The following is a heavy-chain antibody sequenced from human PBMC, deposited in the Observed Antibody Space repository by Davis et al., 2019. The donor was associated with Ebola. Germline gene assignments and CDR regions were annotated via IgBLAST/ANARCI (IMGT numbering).Heavy chain of an antibody. D-gene: IGHD3-9*01. Sequence: GESLKISCAASGFTFSSYWMSWVRQAPGKGLEWVANIKQDGSEKYYVDSVKGRFTISRDNAKNSLYLQMNSLRAEDTAVYYCARDSHDRYPWVYYYYYGMDVWGQGTTVTVSS. CDR1: GFTFSSYW. J-gene: IGHJ6*02. CDR2: IKQDGSEK. CDR3: ARDSHDRYPWVYYYYYGMDV. V-gene: IGHV3-7*03.